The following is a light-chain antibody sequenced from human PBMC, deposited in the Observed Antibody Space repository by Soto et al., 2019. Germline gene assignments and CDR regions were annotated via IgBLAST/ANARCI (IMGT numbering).Light chain of an antibody. CDR3: QQYNVNPWT. Sequence: EIVLTQSPATLSLSPGERATLSCRASQSVSSSYLAWYQQRPGQAPRLLIHATSNRATGIPARFSGSGSGTEFTLTISSLQPDDFATYYCQQYNVNPWTFGQGTKVDIK. J-gene: IGKJ1*01. V-gene: IGKV3D-7*01. CDR1: QSVSSSY. CDR2: ATS.